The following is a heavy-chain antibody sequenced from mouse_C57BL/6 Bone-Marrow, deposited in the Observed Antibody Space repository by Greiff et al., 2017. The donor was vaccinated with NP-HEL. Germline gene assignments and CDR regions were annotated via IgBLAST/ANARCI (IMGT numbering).Heavy chain of an antibody. V-gene: IGHV1-64*01. J-gene: IGHJ3*01. Sequence: VQLQQPGAELVKPGASVKLSCKASGYTFTSYWMHWVKQRPGQGLEWIGMIHPNSGSTNYNEKFKSKATLTVDKSSSTAYMQLSSLTSEDSAVYSCARGRDYYDYDGFAYWGQGTLVTVSA. D-gene: IGHD2-4*01. CDR2: IHPNSGST. CDR1: GYTFTSYW. CDR3: ARGRDYYDYDGFAY.